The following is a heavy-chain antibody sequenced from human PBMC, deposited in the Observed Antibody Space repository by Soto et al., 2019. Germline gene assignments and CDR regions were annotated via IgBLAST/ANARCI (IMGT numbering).Heavy chain of an antibody. CDR3: ARQLLLPFYYALDV. Sequence: QVQLQESGPGLVKPSDTLSLTCTVSGGSIRGYYWSWIRQSPGKGLEYIGYIYYRGSTNYNPSLKSRVTMSIDKSRNQFSLRVNSVTAADTAVYYCARQLLLPFYYALDVWGQGTTVTVSS. V-gene: IGHV4-59*07. CDR2: IYYRGST. J-gene: IGHJ6*02. D-gene: IGHD1-26*01. CDR1: GGSIRGYY.